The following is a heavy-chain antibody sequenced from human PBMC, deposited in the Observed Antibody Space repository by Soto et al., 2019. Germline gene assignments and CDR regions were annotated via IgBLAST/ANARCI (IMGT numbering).Heavy chain of an antibody. D-gene: IGHD4-17*01. V-gene: IGHV4-31*03. J-gene: IGHJ6*03. Sequence: QVQLQESGPGLVKPSQTLSLTCTVSGGSISSGGYYWSGIRQHPGKGLEWIGYIYYSGSTYYNPSLNSRVTISVDTSKNQFSLKLNSVTASDTAVYYCARGMEVTTPYYLDVWGKGTTVTVSS. CDR3: ARGMEVTTPYYLDV. CDR1: GGSISSGGYY. CDR2: IYYSGST.